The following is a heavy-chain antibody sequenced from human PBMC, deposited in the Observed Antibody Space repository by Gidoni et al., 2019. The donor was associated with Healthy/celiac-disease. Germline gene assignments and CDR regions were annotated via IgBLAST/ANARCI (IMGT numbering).Heavy chain of an antibody. J-gene: IGHJ4*01. Sequence: EVQLVESGGGLVQPGGSLRLSCAAAGLTFSSYSMTGVRQAPGKGLELVSYISSSSSTIYYADSVKGRFTISRDNAKNSLYLQMNSLRAEDTAVYYCARAYGSGSYYNEDFDSWGHGTLVTVSS. CDR3: ARAYGSGSYYNEDFDS. V-gene: IGHV3-48*04. CDR1: GLTFSSYS. CDR2: ISSSSSTI. D-gene: IGHD3-10*01.